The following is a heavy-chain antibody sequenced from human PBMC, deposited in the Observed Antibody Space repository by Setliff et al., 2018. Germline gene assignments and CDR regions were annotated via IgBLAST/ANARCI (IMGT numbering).Heavy chain of an antibody. CDR3: SGETWYDEGYSYMDV. J-gene: IGHJ6*03. CDR1: GYTFTSNL. D-gene: IGHD1-1*01. Sequence: ASVKVSCKASGYTFTSNLINWVRQAPGQGLEWMGWINTNTGNPTYSQGFTGRIVFSLEASANTAYLQISNLETEDTGVYYCSGETWYDEGYSYMDVWGQGTAVTVSS. CDR2: INTNTGNP. V-gene: IGHV7-4-1*02.